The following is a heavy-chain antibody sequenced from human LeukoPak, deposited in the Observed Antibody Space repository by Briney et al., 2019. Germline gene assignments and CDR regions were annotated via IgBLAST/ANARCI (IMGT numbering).Heavy chain of an antibody. CDR3: AKGAPSSGSPFDY. J-gene: IGHJ4*02. CDR1: GFAFSNYA. Sequence: PGGSLRLSCAASGFAFSNYAMSWVRQAPGKGLEWVSAISGSGGSTYSADSVKGRFTISRDNSKNTLYLQMNSLRAEDTAVYYCAKGAPSSGSPFDYWGQGTLVTVSS. D-gene: IGHD6-19*01. CDR2: ISGSGGST. V-gene: IGHV3-23*01.